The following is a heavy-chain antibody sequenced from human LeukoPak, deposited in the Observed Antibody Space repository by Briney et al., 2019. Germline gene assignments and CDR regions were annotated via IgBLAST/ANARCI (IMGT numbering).Heavy chain of an antibody. CDR3: ATSVEMATFHDAFDI. CDR1: GFTVSSHY. J-gene: IGHJ3*02. CDR2: IYSGGST. V-gene: IGHV3-53*01. Sequence: PGGSLRLSCAASGFTVSSHYMNWVRQAPGKGLEWVSVIYSGGSTYYADSVKGRFTISRDNSKNTLYLQMNGLRAEDTAVYYCATSVEMATFHDAFDIWGQGTMVTVSS. D-gene: IGHD5-24*01.